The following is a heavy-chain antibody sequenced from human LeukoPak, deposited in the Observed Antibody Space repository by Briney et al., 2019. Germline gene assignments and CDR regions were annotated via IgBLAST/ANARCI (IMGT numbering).Heavy chain of an antibody. V-gene: IGHV3-20*01. CDR1: GFTFDDYG. CDR3: AREGGIGSYYDPARPETNYCYYYMDV. J-gene: IGHJ6*03. D-gene: IGHD1-26*01. Sequence: GGSLRLSCAASGFTFDDYGMSWVRQAPGKGLEWVSGINWNGGSTGYADSVKGRFTISRDNAKNSLYLQMNSLRAEDTALYHCAREGGIGSYYDPARPETNYCYYYMDVWGKGTTVTVSS. CDR2: INWNGGST.